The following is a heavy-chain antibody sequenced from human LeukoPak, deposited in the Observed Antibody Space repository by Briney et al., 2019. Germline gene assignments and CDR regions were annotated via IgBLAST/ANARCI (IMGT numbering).Heavy chain of an antibody. J-gene: IGHJ6*03. D-gene: IGHD3-10*01. CDR2: TYYRSKWYN. V-gene: IGHV6-1*01. CDR3: AREFITMVRGVIPYYYYYYMDV. Sequence: SQTLSLTCAISGDSVSSNSAAWNWIRQSPSRGLEWLGRTYYRSKWYNDYAVSVKSRITINPDTSKNQFSLQLNSVTPEDTAVYYCAREFITMVRGVIPYYYYYYMDVWGKGTTVTVSS. CDR1: GDSVSSNSAA.